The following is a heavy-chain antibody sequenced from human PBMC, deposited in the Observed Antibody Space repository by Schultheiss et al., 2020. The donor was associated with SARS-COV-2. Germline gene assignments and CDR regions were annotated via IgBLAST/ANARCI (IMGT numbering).Heavy chain of an antibody. CDR3: ARVGPGGVDAFDI. CDR1: GFTFSSYA. CDR2: ISSNGGST. Sequence: GGSLRLSCAASGFTFSSYAMHWVRQAPGKGLEYVSAISSNGGSTYYADSVKGRFTISRDNSKNTLYLQMSSLRAEDTAVYYCARVGPGGVDAFDIWGQGTMVTVSS. D-gene: IGHD3-10*01. J-gene: IGHJ3*02. V-gene: IGHV3-64D*06.